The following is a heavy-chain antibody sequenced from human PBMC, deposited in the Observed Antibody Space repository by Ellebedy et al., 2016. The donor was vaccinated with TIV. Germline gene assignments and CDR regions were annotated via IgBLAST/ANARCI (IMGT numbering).Heavy chain of an antibody. CDR3: ARVRTPIYYGSGRFNHFDHYMDV. D-gene: IGHD3-10*01. V-gene: IGHV4-38-2*02. Sequence: SETLSLTXTVSGYSIRSGYYWGWLRQSPGTGLEWIGEIRLSGGTNYNPSLKSRVTISLDTSKTQFSLKLSFATAADTGVYYCARVRTPIYYGSGRFNHFDHYMDVWGGGTTVTVSS. CDR1: GYSIRSGYY. J-gene: IGHJ6*03. CDR2: IRLSGGT.